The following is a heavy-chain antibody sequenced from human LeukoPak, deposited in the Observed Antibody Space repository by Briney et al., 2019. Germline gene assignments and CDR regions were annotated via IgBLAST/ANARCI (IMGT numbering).Heavy chain of an antibody. CDR1: GGSISSGGYY. Sequence: SETLSLTCTVSGGSISSGGYYWSWIRQHPGKGLEWIGYIYYSGSTYYNPSLKSRVTISVDTSKNQFSLKLSSVTAADTAVYYCAKANGWYGRGYFDLWGRGTLVSVSS. CDR3: AKANGWYGRGYFDL. CDR2: IYYSGST. V-gene: IGHV4-31*03. J-gene: IGHJ2*01. D-gene: IGHD6-19*01.